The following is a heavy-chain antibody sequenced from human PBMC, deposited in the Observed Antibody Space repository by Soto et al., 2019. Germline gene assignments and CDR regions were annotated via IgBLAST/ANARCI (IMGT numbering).Heavy chain of an antibody. D-gene: IGHD4-17*01. CDR3: AKLVGLSTVTCSVDY. CDR2: ISGSGGST. Sequence: GGSLRLSCAASGFTFSSYAMSWVRQAPGKGLEWVSAISGSGGSTYYADSVKGRFTISRDNSKNTLYLQMNSLRAEDTAVYYCAKLVGLSTVTCSVDYWGQGTLVTVSS. V-gene: IGHV3-23*01. CDR1: GFTFSSYA. J-gene: IGHJ4*02.